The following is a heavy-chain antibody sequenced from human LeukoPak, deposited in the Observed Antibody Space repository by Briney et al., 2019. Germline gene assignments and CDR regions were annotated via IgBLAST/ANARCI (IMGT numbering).Heavy chain of an antibody. J-gene: IGHJ4*02. CDR2: INHSGST. D-gene: IGHD3-22*01. Sequence: PSETLSLTCAVYGGSFSGYYWSWIRQPPGKGLEWIGEINHSGSTNYNPSLKSRVTISVDTSKNQFSLKLSSVTAADTAVYYCARALTSGDSSGYYYDYWGQGTLVTVSS. V-gene: IGHV4-34*01. CDR3: ARALTSGDSSGYYYDY. CDR1: GGSFSGYY.